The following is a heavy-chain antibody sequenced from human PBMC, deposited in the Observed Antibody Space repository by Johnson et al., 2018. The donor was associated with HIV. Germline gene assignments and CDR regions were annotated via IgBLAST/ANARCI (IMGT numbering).Heavy chain of an antibody. CDR1: GFTFSSYA. J-gene: IGHJ3*02. D-gene: IGHD2-15*01. V-gene: IGHV3-30-3*01. Sequence: QMQLVESGGGVVQPGRSLRLSCAASGFTFSSYAMHWVRQAPGKGLEWVAVISYDGSNKYYADSVKGRFTISRDNSKNTLYLQMNSLRAEDTAVYYCARDGRGAPHDAFDIWGQGTMVTVSS. CDR3: ARDGRGAPHDAFDI. CDR2: ISYDGSNK.